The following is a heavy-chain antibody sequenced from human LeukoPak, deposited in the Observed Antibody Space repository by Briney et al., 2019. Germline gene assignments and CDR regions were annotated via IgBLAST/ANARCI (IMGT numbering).Heavy chain of an antibody. Sequence: GGSLRLSCAASEFSVGSNYMTWVRQAPGKGLEWVSLIYSGGSTYYADSVKGRFTISRDNSKNTLYLQMNSLRAEDTAVYCCARNPRGLRLGELEVDYWGQGTLVTVSS. CDR3: ARNPRGLRLGELEVDY. CDR2: IYSGGST. J-gene: IGHJ4*02. CDR1: EFSVGSNY. V-gene: IGHV3-66*01. D-gene: IGHD3-16*01.